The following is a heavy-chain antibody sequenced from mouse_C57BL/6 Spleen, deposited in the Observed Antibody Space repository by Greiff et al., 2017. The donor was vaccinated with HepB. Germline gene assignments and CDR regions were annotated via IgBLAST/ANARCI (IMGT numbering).Heavy chain of an antibody. CDR1: GYTFTSYW. V-gene: IGHV1-72*01. J-gene: IGHJ4*01. CDR2: IDPNSGGT. Sequence: VQLQQPGAELVKPGASVKLSCKASGYTFTSYWMHWVKQRPGRGLEWIGRIDPNSGGTKYNEKFKSKATLTVDKPSSTAYMQLSSLTSEDSAVYYCASGLRSLSGAMDYWGQGTSVTVSS. CDR3: ASGLRSLSGAMDY. D-gene: IGHD1-1*01.